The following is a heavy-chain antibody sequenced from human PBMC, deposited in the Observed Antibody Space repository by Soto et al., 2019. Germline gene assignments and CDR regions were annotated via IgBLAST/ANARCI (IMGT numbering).Heavy chain of an antibody. V-gene: IGHV5-10-1*01. CDR3: ARHGGGYVGYGDYDNQAFEY. J-gene: IGHJ4*02. Sequence: PGESLKISCKGSGYSFTSYWISWVRQMPGKGLEWLGRIDPSDSYTNYSPSFQGHVTISADKSISTAYLQWSSLKASDTAMYYCARHGGGYVGYGDYDNQAFEYWGQGSQVTVSS. CDR2: IDPSDSYT. D-gene: IGHD5-12*01. CDR1: GYSFTSYW.